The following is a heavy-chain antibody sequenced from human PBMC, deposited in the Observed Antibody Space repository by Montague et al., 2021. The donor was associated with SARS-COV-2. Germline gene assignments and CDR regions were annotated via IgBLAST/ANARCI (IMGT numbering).Heavy chain of an antibody. J-gene: IGHJ4*02. CDR1: GFTFGGHW. CDR3: TRGCGPTSCPADF. CDR2: LSSDGTDR. V-gene: IGHV3-74*01. D-gene: IGHD2-2*01. Sequence: SLRLSCAASGFTFGGHWMHWVRQAPGKGLVWVSSLSSDGTDRRYADPVKGRFTISRDNAKNTVYLQMNGLRAEDTAVYYCTRGCGPTSCPADFWGRGTLDTAS.